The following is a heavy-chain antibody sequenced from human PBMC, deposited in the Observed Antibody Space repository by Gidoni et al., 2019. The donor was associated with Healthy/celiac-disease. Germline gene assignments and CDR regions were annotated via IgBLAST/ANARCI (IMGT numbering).Heavy chain of an antibody. CDR1: GGSISSGGYY. J-gene: IGHJ4*02. CDR2: IYYSGST. CDR3: ARDEYYYDSSGYRINYFDY. Sequence: QVQLQESGPGLVKPSQTLSLTCTVSGGSISSGGYYWSWIRQHPGKGLEWIGYIYYSGSTYYNPSLKSRVTISVDTSKNQFSLKLSSVTAADTAVYYCARDEYYYDSSGYRINYFDYWGQGTLVTVSS. D-gene: IGHD3-22*01. V-gene: IGHV4-31*03.